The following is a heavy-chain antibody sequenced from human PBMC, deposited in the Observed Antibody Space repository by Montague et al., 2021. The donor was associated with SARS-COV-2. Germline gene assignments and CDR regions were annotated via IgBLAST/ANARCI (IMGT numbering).Heavy chain of an antibody. D-gene: IGHD3-22*01. CDR3: ARAGTITMIVVVIDAFDI. CDR2: IYYSGST. V-gene: IGHV4-31*03. Sequence: TLSLTCTVSGGSISRGGYYWSWIRQHPGKGLEWIGYIYYSGSTYYNPSLQSRVTISVDTSKNQFSLKLSSVTAADTAVYYCARAGTITMIVVVIDAFDIWGQGTMVTVSS. CDR1: GGSISRGGYY. J-gene: IGHJ3*02.